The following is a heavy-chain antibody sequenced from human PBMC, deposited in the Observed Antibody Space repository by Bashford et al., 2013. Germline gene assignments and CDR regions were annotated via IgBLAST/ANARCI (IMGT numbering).Heavy chain of an antibody. CDR1: GGSISSGDYY. CDR2: IYYSGST. J-gene: IGHJ6*02. CDR3: ARVGSWYYYYYGMDV. V-gene: IGHV4-30-4*01. D-gene: IGHD6-13*01. Sequence: SETLSLTCTVSGGSISSGDYYWSWIRQPPGKGLEWIGYIYYSGSTYYNPSLKSRVTISVDTSKNQFSLKLSSVTAADTAVYYCARVGSWYYYYYGMDVWGQGTTVTVSS.